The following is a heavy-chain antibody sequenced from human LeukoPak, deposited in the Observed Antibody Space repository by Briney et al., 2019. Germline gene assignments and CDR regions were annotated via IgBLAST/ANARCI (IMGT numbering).Heavy chain of an antibody. V-gene: IGHV3-53*01. J-gene: IGHJ6*03. Sequence: PGGSLRLSCAASGFTVSSNYMSWVRQAPGKGLEWVSIIYSDGSTYYADSVKGRFTISRDNSKNTLYLQMNSLRAEDTAVYYCAKRRGYSWNYYYMDVWGKGTTVTVSS. CDR1: GFTVSSNY. CDR2: IYSDGST. D-gene: IGHD5-18*01. CDR3: AKRRGYSWNYYYMDV.